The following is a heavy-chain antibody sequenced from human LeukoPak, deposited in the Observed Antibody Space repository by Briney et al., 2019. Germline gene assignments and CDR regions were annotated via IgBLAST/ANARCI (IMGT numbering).Heavy chain of an antibody. J-gene: IGHJ4*02. CDR3: ARDDTSGGYYEFGY. CDR1: GFTVSSNY. D-gene: IGHD6-19*01. CDR2: IANDGRT. V-gene: IGHV3-53*01. Sequence: PGGSLRLSCAASGFTVSSNYMSWVRQAPGKGLECVSVIANDGRTYYANSVKGRFTISRDISKNMVYLQMNSLRADDTVVYYCARDDTSGGYYEFGYWGQGTLVTVSS.